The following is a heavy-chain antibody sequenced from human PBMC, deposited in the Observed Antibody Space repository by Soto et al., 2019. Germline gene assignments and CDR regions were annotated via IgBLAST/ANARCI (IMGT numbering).Heavy chain of an antibody. Sequence: QVQLVESGGGVVQPGRSLRLSCAASGFTFSSYGMHWVRQAPGKGLEGVAVISYNGSNKYYADSVKGRFTISRDNSKNTLYLQMNSLRAEDTAVYYCAGAYYYYYYGMDVWGQGTTVTVSS. V-gene: IGHV3-30*03. J-gene: IGHJ6*02. CDR3: AGAYYYYYYGMDV. CDR1: GFTFSSYG. CDR2: ISYNGSNK.